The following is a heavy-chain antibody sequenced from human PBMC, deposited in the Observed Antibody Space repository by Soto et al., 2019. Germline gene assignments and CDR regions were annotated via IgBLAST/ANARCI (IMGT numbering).Heavy chain of an antibody. Sequence: EVQLLESGGGLVQPGGSLRLSCAASGFTFYRYDMFWVRQTPRRGLEWVSFISGSGGRIEYGEFVRGRFTASRDNAEDTLSLQMNTLAFDDTGVYYCVRRGSETGWYYDQWGQGTQVAVSS. CDR1: GFTFYRYD. CDR2: ISGSGGRI. D-gene: IGHD6-19*01. CDR3: VRRGSETGWYYDQ. V-gene: IGHV3-23*02. J-gene: IGHJ4*02.